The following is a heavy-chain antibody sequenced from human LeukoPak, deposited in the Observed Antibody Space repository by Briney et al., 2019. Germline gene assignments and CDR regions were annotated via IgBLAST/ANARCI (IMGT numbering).Heavy chain of an antibody. Sequence: ASETLSHTCTVSGGSISSYYWNWIRQPPGKGLELIGYISYSGSTNYNPSLKSRVTISLDTSKNQFSLKVRSVTAADTAVYYCARGFDSKSTYFDYWGQGTLVTVSS. J-gene: IGHJ4*02. V-gene: IGHV4-59*01. D-gene: IGHD5-12*01. CDR3: ARGFDSKSTYFDY. CDR1: GGSISSYY. CDR2: ISYSGST.